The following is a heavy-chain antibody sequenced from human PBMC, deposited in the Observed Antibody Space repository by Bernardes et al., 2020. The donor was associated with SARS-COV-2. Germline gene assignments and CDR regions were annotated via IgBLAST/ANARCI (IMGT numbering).Heavy chain of an antibody. V-gene: IGHV4-34*01. D-gene: IGHD2-2*01. CDR3: ARGGSPRWGSTSCYSCDSGYWFHP. CDR2: VNESGNT. CDR1: GGSITDYY. J-gene: IGHJ5*02. Sequence: SETLSLTCAVSGGSITDYYWSWIRQSPGEGLEWIGEVNESGNTAYNPSLESRVTILVDTSKNLFSLKVTPVTAADTAVYYCARGGSPRWGSTSCYSCDSGYWFHPWGQGTLVTDSS.